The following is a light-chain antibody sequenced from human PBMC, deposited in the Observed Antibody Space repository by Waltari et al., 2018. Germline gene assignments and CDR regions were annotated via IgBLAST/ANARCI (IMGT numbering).Light chain of an antibody. CDR3: QQYDGFWT. V-gene: IGKV1-5*03. Sequence: DIEMTKSPSTLSASVGDRVTISCRASQSINSWLAWYQQKPGKAPNLLIYRASSLESGVPSRFSGSESGTEFTLTISSLQPDDFATYYCQQYDGFWTFGQGTKVE. CDR2: RAS. J-gene: IGKJ1*01. CDR1: QSINSW.